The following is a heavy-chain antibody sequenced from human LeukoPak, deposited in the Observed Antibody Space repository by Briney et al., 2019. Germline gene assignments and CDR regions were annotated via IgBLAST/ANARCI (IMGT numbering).Heavy chain of an antibody. CDR2: ISAGGGST. D-gene: IGHD3-22*01. CDR3: AKDGFDYYDSSGYSYFHY. CDR1: GFTFSNHP. V-gene: IGHV3-23*01. Sequence: GGSLRLSCAASGFTFSNHPMSWVRQAPGKGLQWVSGISAGGGSTYYADSVKGRFTISRDNSKNTLYLQINSLRAEDTAVYYCAKDGFDYYDSSGYSYFHYWGQGTLVTVSS. J-gene: IGHJ4*02.